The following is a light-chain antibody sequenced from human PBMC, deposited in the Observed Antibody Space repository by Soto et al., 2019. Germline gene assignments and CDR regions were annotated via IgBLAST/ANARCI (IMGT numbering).Light chain of an antibody. CDR2: AAS. J-gene: IGKJ5*01. CDR3: KQSYSTPPS. V-gene: IGKV1-39*01. Sequence: DIPMTQSPSSLSASVGARVTITCRASQSISSYLNWYQQKPGKAPKLLIYAASSLQSGVPSRFSGSGPGTDFTLTISSLQPEDFATCYCKQSYSTPPSFGQGTRLEIK. CDR1: QSISSY.